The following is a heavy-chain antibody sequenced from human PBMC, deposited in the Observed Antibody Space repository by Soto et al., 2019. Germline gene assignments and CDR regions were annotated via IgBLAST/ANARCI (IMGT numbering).Heavy chain of an antibody. D-gene: IGHD6-19*01. CDR2: IGPSDSYT. CDR1: GYSFTSYW. J-gene: IGHJ6*02. V-gene: IGHV5-10-1*01. CDR3: ARSRRGAYSSGWYSPSGYYNYGIDV. Sequence: RGESLKISCKGSGYSFTSYWISWVRQMPGKGLEWMGRIGPSDSYTNYSPSFQGHVTISADKSISTAYLQWSSLKASDTAMYYCARSRRGAYSSGWYSPSGYYNYGIDVWGQGTKVTVS.